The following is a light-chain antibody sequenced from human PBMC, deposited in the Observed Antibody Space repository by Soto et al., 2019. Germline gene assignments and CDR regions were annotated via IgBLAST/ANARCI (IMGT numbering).Light chain of an antibody. Sequence: QSVLTQPPSVSGAPGQRVTISCTGSSSNIGAGYDVHWYQQLPGTAPKLLIYGNSNRPSGVPDRFSGSKSGTSASLAITGLQAEDEADYYYQSYDSSLSVVFGGGTQLTVL. CDR2: GNS. CDR1: SSNIGAGYD. V-gene: IGLV1-40*01. CDR3: QSYDSSLSVV. J-gene: IGLJ2*01.